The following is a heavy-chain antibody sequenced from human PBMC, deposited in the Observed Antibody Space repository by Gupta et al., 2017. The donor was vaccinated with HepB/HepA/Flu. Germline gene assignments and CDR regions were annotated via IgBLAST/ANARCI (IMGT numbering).Heavy chain of an antibody. D-gene: IGHD3-3*01. Sequence: EVQLVESGGGLVQPGGSLRLSCAASGFTFSSYEMNWVRQAPGKGLEWVSYISSSGSTIYYADSVKGRFTISRDNAKNSLYLQMNSLRAEDTAVYYCARSGVQKYYDFWSGYFDYWGQGTLVTVSS. J-gene: IGHJ4*02. CDR2: ISSSGSTI. V-gene: IGHV3-48*03. CDR3: ARSGVQKYYDFWSGYFDY. CDR1: GFTFSSYE.